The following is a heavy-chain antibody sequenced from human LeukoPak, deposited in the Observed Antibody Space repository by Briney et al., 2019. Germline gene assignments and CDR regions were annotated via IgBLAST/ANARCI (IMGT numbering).Heavy chain of an antibody. Sequence: GGSLRLSGAASGFTFSSYAMSWVRQAPGKGLEWVSAISGSGGSTYYADSVKGRFTISRDNSKNTLYLQMNSLRAEDTAVYYCAKDIPSYCGGDCYNSFDYWGQGTLVTVSS. CDR2: ISGSGGST. V-gene: IGHV3-23*01. D-gene: IGHD2-21*02. J-gene: IGHJ4*02. CDR3: AKDIPSYCGGDCYNSFDY. CDR1: GFTFSSYA.